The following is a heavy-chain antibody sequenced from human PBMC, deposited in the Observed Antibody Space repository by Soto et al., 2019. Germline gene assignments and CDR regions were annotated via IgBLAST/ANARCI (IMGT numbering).Heavy chain of an antibody. CDR1: GFTFSSYA. J-gene: IGHJ4*02. V-gene: IGHV3-23*01. Sequence: GGSLRLSCAASGFTFSSYAMSWVRQAPGKGLEWVSAISGSGGSTYYADSVKGRFTISRDNSKNTLYLQMNSLRAEDTAVYYCAKDYHYDFWSGYSPSFDYWGQGTLVTVSS. CDR2: ISGSGGST. CDR3: AKDYHYDFWSGYSPSFDY. D-gene: IGHD3-3*01.